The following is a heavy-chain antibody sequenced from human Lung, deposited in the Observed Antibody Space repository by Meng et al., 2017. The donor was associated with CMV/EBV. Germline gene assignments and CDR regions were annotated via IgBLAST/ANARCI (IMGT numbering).Heavy chain of an antibody. J-gene: IGHJ6*04. CDR3: AKDRLSSSSWYYYYYGRDV. CDR1: GFTFSSYG. CDR2: IRYDGSNK. Sequence: GESLKISCAASGFTFSSYGMHWVRQAPGKGLEWVAFIRYDGSNKYYADSVKGRFTISRDNSKNTLYLQMNSLRAEDTAVYYCAKDRLSSSSWYYYYYGRDVWGKETTVTVSS. D-gene: IGHD6-13*01. V-gene: IGHV3-30*02.